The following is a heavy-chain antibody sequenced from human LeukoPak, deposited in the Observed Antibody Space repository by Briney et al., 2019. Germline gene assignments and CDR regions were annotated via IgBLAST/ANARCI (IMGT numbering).Heavy chain of an antibody. D-gene: IGHD5-24*01. CDR2: ITSDGSST. CDR3: ASGDGHGFDI. CDR1: GFTFTSYW. J-gene: IGHJ3*02. Sequence: GGSLRLSCAASGFTFTSYWMHWVRQVPGKRLVWVSRITSDGSSTSYAGSVKGRFTISGDNAKNTLYLQMNSLRPEDTAVYYCASGDGHGFDIWGQGTMVTVSS. V-gene: IGHV3-74*01.